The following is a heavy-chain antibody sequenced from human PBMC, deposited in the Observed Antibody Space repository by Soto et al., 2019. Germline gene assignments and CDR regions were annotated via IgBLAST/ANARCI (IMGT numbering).Heavy chain of an antibody. CDR2: VIPILGMG. V-gene: IGHV1-69*02. CDR1: GGTFGNYP. Sequence: VQLVQSGAEVKQPGSSVKVSCKTSGGTFGNYPINWVRQAPGQGLEWMGRVIPILGMGSYAQKFQGRVTITADRXXSTAYMELSSLRSDDTAVYYCATDYRDGYNIPFDYWGQGTLVTVSS. J-gene: IGHJ4*02. D-gene: IGHD5-12*01. CDR3: ATDYRDGYNIPFDY.